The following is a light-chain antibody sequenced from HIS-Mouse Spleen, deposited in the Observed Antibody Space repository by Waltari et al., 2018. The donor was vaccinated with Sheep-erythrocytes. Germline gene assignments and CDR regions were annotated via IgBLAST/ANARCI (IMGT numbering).Light chain of an antibody. Sequence: QSALTQPPSASGSPGQSVTISCTGTSSDVGGYHYVSWYQPHPGKAPKLMIYEVSKRPSGVPDRFSGSKSGNTASLTISGLQAEDEADYYCCSYAGSSTPWVFGGGTKLTVL. V-gene: IGLV2-8*01. CDR3: CSYAGSSTPWV. CDR1: SSDVGGYHY. J-gene: IGLJ3*02. CDR2: EVS.